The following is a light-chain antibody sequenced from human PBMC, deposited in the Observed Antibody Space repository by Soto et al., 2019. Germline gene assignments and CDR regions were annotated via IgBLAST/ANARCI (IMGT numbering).Light chain of an antibody. Sequence: EIVMTQSPSTLSVSPGDRATLSCRASQSVSSSLAWYQQIPGQAPRLLIYDASTSATGIPARFGGSGSVTEFTLTISSLQSEDFAVYYCQQYNNWPPRTFGGGTKVELK. CDR3: QQYNNWPPRT. CDR2: DAS. CDR1: QSVSSS. V-gene: IGKV3-15*01. J-gene: IGKJ4*01.